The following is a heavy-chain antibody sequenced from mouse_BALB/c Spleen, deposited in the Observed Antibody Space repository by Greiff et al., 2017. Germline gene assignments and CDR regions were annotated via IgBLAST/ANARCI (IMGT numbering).Heavy chain of an antibody. J-gene: IGHJ4*01. D-gene: IGHD4-1*01. V-gene: IGHV1-7*01. CDR2: INPSTGYT. CDR3: AWDAMDY. CDR1: GYTFTSYW. Sequence: QVQLQQSGAELAKPGASVKMSCKASGYTFTSYWMHWVKQRPGQGLEWIGYINPSTGYTEYNQKFKDKATLTADKSSSTAYMQLSSLTSEDSAVYYCAWDAMDYWGQGTSVTVSS.